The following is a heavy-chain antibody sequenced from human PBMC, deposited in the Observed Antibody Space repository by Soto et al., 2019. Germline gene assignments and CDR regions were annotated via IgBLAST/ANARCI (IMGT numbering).Heavy chain of an antibody. Sequence: EVQLVESGGGLVQPGGSLRLSCAASGFTFSSYSMNWVRQAPGKGLEWVSYISSSSSTIYYADSVKGRFTISRDNAKNSLFLQMNSLRAEDTAIYYCARENSGLGVRWGQGTLVTVSS. D-gene: IGHD6-19*01. CDR1: GFTFSSYS. CDR3: ARENSGLGVR. J-gene: IGHJ4*02. CDR2: ISSSSSTI. V-gene: IGHV3-48*01.